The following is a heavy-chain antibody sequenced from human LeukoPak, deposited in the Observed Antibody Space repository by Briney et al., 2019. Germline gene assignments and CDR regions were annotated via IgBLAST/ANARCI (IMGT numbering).Heavy chain of an antibody. CDR3: ARGVGAALPPLD. Sequence: SETLSLTCTVSGGSISSHYWTWVRQPPGKGLEWIGYIYDSGSTNYNPSLKSRVTISGETSKNQFSLKLSSVTAADTAVYYCARGVGAALPPLDWGQGTLVTVSS. J-gene: IGHJ4*02. V-gene: IGHV4-59*11. CDR2: IYDSGST. D-gene: IGHD1-26*01. CDR1: GGSISSHY.